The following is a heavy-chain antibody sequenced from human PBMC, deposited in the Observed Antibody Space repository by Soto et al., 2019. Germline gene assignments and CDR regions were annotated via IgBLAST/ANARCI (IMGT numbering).Heavy chain of an antibody. CDR3: AKRHRYRSSDWGCFDY. Sequence: TGGSLRLSCATSGFTFSAYGMSWVRQAPGKGLEWVSAISGSGGSTSYADSVKGRFTISRDNSKNTLYLQMNSLRAEDTAVYHCAKRHRYRSSDWGCFDYWGQGTLVTVSS. J-gene: IGHJ4*02. V-gene: IGHV3-23*01. CDR2: ISGSGGST. D-gene: IGHD6-19*01. CDR1: GFTFSAYG.